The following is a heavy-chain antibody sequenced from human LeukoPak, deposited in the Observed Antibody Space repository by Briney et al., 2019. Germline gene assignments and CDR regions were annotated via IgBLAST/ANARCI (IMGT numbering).Heavy chain of an antibody. J-gene: IGHJ3*02. V-gene: IGHV3-74*01. CDR1: GFTFSSYW. CDR2: INSDGSST. D-gene: IGHD4-17*01. Sequence: GGSLRLSCAASGFTFSSYWMHWVRQAPGKGLVWVSRINSDGSSTSYADSVKGRFTISRDNAKNTLYLQVNSLRAEDTAVYYCAREEDGDYSGGGNDAFDIWGQGTMVTVSS. CDR3: AREEDGDYSGGGNDAFDI.